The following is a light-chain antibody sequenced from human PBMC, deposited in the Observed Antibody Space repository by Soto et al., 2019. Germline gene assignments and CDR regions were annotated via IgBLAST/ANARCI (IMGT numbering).Light chain of an antibody. CDR1: QSVSSY. CDR2: DAS. CDR3: QQRNIWPPVT. V-gene: IGKV3-11*01. J-gene: IGKJ5*01. Sequence: SVLTQSPATLSLSPGERATLSCRASQSVSSYLAWYQQKPGQAPRLLMYDASNRATGIPARFSGSGSGTDFTLTISSLEPEDSAVYYCQQRNIWPPVTFGQGTRLEIK.